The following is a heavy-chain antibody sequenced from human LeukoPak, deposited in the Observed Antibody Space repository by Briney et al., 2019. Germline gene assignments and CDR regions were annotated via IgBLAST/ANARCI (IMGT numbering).Heavy chain of an antibody. J-gene: IGHJ4*02. V-gene: IGHV4-39*07. D-gene: IGHD3-10*01. CDR3: ARGDPYYYGSGSYYSY. CDR1: GGSISSSSYY. Sequence: SETLSLTCTVSGGSISSSSYYWGWIRQPPGKGLEWIGSIYYSGSTYYNPSLKSRVTISVDTSKNQFSLKLSSVTAADTAVYYCARGDPYYYGSGSYYSYWGQGTLVTVSS. CDR2: IYYSGST.